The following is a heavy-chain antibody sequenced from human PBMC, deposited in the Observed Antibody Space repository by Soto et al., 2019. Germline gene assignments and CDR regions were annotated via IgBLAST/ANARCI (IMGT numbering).Heavy chain of an antibody. D-gene: IGHD3-10*01. J-gene: IGHJ4*02. Sequence: EVQLVESGGGLVKPGGSLRLSCAASGFTFSSYSMNWVRQAPGKGLEWVSSISSSSSYIYYADSVKGRFTISRDNVKNSLYLQMNSLRAEDTAVYYCARHGSGSYYTNYWGQGTLVTVSS. CDR1: GFTFSSYS. CDR2: ISSSSSYI. V-gene: IGHV3-21*01. CDR3: ARHGSGSYYTNY.